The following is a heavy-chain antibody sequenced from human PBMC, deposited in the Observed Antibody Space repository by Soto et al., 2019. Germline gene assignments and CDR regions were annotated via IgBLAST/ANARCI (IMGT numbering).Heavy chain of an antibody. CDR2: IRSKAYGGTT. CDR1: GFTFGDYA. J-gene: IGHJ4*02. Sequence: GGSLRLSCTASGFTFGDYAMSWFRQAPGKGLEWVGFIRSKAYGGTTEYAASVKGRFTISRDDSKSIAYLQMNSLKTEDTAVYYCTTGGDSGYDYVDYWGQGTLVTVSS. V-gene: IGHV3-49*03. CDR3: TTGGDSGYDYVDY. D-gene: IGHD5-12*01.